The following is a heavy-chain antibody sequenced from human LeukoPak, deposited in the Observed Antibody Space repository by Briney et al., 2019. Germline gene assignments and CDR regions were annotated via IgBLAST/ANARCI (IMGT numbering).Heavy chain of an antibody. Sequence: SGGSLRLSCTAAVFTFINYAMTWVRQAPGKGLEWVSGINGGGGSTYYADSVKGRFTISRDNSKNTLYLQMNSLRAEDTAVYFCARVRGATIYEDYWGQGTLVTVSS. D-gene: IGHD5-12*01. J-gene: IGHJ4*02. V-gene: IGHV3-23*01. CDR1: VFTFINYA. CDR3: ARVRGATIYEDY. CDR2: INGGGGST.